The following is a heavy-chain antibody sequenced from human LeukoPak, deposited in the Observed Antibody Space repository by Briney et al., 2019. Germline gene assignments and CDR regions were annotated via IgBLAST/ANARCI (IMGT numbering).Heavy chain of an antibody. CDR3: ARDYRWIAVVGGYFDY. Sequence: PGGSLRLSCEASGFTFSSYDMSWVRQAPGKGLEWVSYISSSSSTIYYADSVKGRFTISRDNAKNSLYLQMNSLRDEDTAVYYCARDYRWIAVVGGYFDYWGQGTLVTVSS. V-gene: IGHV3-48*02. D-gene: IGHD6-19*01. J-gene: IGHJ4*02. CDR2: ISSSSSTI. CDR1: GFTFSSYD.